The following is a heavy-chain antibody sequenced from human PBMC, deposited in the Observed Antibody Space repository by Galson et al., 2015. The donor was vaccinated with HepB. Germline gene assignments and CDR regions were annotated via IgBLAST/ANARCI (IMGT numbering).Heavy chain of an antibody. V-gene: IGHV3-23*01. CDR3: AKVFPEKTDGWYRQALYYFDS. CDR1: GFTFSYYA. D-gene: IGHD6-19*01. Sequence: SLRLSCAASGFTFSYYAMSWVRQAPGKGLEWVSAITPSGDNTYSADSMKGRFTISRDNSKNMLFLQMNSLRADDTAIYFCAKVFPEKTDGWYRQALYYFDSWGHGTRVTVSS. J-gene: IGHJ4*01. CDR2: ITPSGDNT.